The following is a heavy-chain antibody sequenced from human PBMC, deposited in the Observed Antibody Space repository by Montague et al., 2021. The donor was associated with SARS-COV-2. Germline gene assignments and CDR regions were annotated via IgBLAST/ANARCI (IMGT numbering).Heavy chain of an antibody. Sequence: SLRLSCAASGFTFSSYEMNWVRQAPGKGLEWVSYISSSGSTIYYADSVKGRFTISRGNAKNSLYLQMNSLRAEDTAVYYCARDGGSRCDSSGYCPYYYGMDVWGQGTTVTVSS. D-gene: IGHD3-22*01. V-gene: IGHV3-48*03. CDR1: GFTFSSYE. J-gene: IGHJ6*02. CDR2: ISSSGSTI. CDR3: ARDGGSRCDSSGYCPYYYGMDV.